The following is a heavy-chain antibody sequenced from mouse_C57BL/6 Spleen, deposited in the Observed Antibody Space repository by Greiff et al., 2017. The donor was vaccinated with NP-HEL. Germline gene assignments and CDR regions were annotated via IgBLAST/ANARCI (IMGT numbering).Heavy chain of an antibody. V-gene: IGHV5-4*01. CDR2: ISDGGSYT. CDR3: AREDSSGYWYFDV. J-gene: IGHJ1*03. D-gene: IGHD3-2*02. Sequence: EVQGVESGGGLVKPGGSLKLSCAASGFTFSSYAMSWVRQTPEKRLEWVATISDGGSYTYYPDNVKGRFTISRDNAKNNLYLQMSHLKSEDTAMYYCAREDSSGYWYFDVWGTGTTVTVSS. CDR1: GFTFSSYA.